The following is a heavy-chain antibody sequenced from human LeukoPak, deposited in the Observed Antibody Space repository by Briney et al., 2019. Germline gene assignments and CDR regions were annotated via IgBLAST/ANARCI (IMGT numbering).Heavy chain of an antibody. Sequence: SQTLSLTCTASGGSISSASNYWSWIRQPAGKGLEWIGRIYTSGSTNYNPSLKSRVTISVDTSKNQFSLKLSSVTAADTAVYYCAMRERLAAAFDYWGQGTLVSVSS. V-gene: IGHV4-61*02. CDR2: IYTSGST. D-gene: IGHD6-13*01. J-gene: IGHJ4*02. CDR1: GGSISSASNY. CDR3: AMRERLAAAFDY.